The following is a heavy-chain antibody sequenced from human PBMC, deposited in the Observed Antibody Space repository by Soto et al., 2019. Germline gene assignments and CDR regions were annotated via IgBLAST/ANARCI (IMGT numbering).Heavy chain of an antibody. Sequence: GASVKVSCKASGYTFTSYDINWVRQATGQGLEWMGWMNPNSGNTGYAQKFQGRVTMTRNTSISTAYMELSSLRSEDTAVYYCARTVLREGWFDPWGQGTLVTVSS. V-gene: IGHV1-8*01. CDR3: ARTVLREGWFDP. D-gene: IGHD3-16*01. CDR1: GYTFTSYD. CDR2: MNPNSGNT. J-gene: IGHJ5*02.